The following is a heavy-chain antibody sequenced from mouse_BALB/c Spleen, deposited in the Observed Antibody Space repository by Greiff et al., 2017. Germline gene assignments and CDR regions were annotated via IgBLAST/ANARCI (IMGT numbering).Heavy chain of an antibody. J-gene: IGHJ3*01. CDR2: ISYSGST. CDR1: GDSITSGY. Sequence: EVQVVESGPSLVKPSQTLSLTCSVTGDSITSGYWNWIRKFPGNKLEYMGYISYSGSTYYNPSLKSRISITRDTSKNQYYLQLNSVTTEDTATYYCASYYYGSSPFAYWGQGTLVTVSA. D-gene: IGHD1-1*01. CDR3: ASYYYGSSPFAY. V-gene: IGHV3-8*02.